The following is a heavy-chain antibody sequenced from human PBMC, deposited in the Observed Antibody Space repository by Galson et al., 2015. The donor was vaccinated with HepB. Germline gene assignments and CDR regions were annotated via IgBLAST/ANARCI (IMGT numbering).Heavy chain of an antibody. Sequence: SLRLSCAASGFTFSSYGMHWVRQAPGKGLEWVAVISYDGSNKYYADSVKGRFTISRDNSKNTLYLQMNSLRAEDTAVYYCAKPIQLWTIFDYWGQGTLVTVSS. V-gene: IGHV3-30*18. J-gene: IGHJ4*02. CDR3: AKPIQLWTIFDY. CDR2: ISYDGSNK. CDR1: GFTFSSYG. D-gene: IGHD5-18*01.